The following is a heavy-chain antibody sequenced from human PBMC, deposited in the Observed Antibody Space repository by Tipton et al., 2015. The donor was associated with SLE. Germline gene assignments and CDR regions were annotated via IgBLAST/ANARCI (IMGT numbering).Heavy chain of an antibody. CDR1: GFTFSSYS. Sequence: SLRLSCAASGFTFSSYSMNWVRQAPGKGMEWVSSISVSGGSTYYADSVKGRFNISRDNYKNTLYLQMKSLRAEETALYYCAKDFMSASGARYFHHWGQGTLVTVSS. V-gene: IGHV3-23*01. D-gene: IGHD6-13*01. J-gene: IGHJ1*01. CDR2: ISVSGGST. CDR3: AKDFMSASGARYFHH.